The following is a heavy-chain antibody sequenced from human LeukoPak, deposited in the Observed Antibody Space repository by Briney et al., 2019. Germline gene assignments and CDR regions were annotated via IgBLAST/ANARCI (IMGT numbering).Heavy chain of an antibody. D-gene: IGHD6-6*01. CDR1: GDSISSYY. J-gene: IGHJ4*02. CDR2: IYTSGGT. V-gene: IGHV4-4*09. CDR3: ARLTRLSTSPDRYYLDY. Sequence: KPSETLSLTCTVSGDSISSYYWSWIRQPPGKGLEWIGYIYTSGGTNYIPSLKGRVTISIDTSKSQFSLKLSSVTAADSAVYYCARLTRLSTSPDRYYLDYWGQGTLVTVSS.